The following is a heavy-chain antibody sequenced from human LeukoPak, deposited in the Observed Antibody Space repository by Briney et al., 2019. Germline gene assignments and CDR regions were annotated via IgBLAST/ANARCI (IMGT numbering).Heavy chain of an antibody. J-gene: IGHJ4*02. CDR1: GFTFSSYG. Sequence: PGGSLRLSCAASGFTFSSYGMHWVRQAPGKGLEWVAVISYDGSNKYYADSVKGRFTISRDNSKNTLYLQMNSLRAEDTAVYYCATGRDGYSIIYYFDYWGQGTLVTVSS. V-gene: IGHV3-30*03. D-gene: IGHD5-24*01. CDR2: ISYDGSNK. CDR3: ATGRDGYSIIYYFDY.